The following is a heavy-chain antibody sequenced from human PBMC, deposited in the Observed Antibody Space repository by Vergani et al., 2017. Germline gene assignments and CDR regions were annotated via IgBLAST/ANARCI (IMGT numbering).Heavy chain of an antibody. CDR2: ISWDGGST. V-gene: IGHV3-43D*04. CDR3: AKDQSKSGFDYYLDY. J-gene: IGHJ4*02. Sequence: EVQLVESGGVVVQPGGSLRLSCAASGFTFDDYAMHWVRQAPGKGLEWVSLISWDGGSTYYADSVKGRFTISRDNSKNSLYLQMNSLRAEDTALYYCAKDQSKSGFDYYLDYWGQGTLVTVSS. CDR1: GFTFDDYA. D-gene: IGHD5-12*01.